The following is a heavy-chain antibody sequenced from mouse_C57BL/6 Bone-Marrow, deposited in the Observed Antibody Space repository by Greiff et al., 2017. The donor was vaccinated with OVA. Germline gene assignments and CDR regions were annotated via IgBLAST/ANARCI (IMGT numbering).Heavy chain of an antibody. CDR2: IYPGDGDT. V-gene: IGHV1-82*01. D-gene: IGHD3-1*01. Sequence: QVQLQQSGPELVKPGASVKISCKASGYAFSSSWMNWVKQRPGKGLEWIGRIYPGDGDTNYNGKFKGKATLTADKSSSTAYMQLSSLTSEDSAVYCCASGDPSAWFAYWGKGTMVTVSA. CDR3: ASGDPSAWFAY. J-gene: IGHJ3*01. CDR1: GYAFSSSW.